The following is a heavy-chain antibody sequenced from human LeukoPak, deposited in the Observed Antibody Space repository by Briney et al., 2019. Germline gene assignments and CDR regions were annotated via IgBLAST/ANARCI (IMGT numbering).Heavy chain of an antibody. CDR1: GFTFSSYS. CDR3: AKGGGYSYGQPIDY. V-gene: IGHV3-48*04. J-gene: IGHJ4*02. Sequence: GGSLRLSCAASGFTFSSYSMSWVRQAPGKGLEWVSYIGGSSSPIYYADSVKGRFTISRDNAKNSLYLQMNSLRAEDTALYYCAKGGGYSYGQPIDYWGQGTLVTVSS. CDR2: IGGSSSPI. D-gene: IGHD5-18*01.